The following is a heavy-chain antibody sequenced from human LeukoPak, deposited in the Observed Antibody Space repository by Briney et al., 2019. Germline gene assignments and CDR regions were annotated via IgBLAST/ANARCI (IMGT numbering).Heavy chain of an antibody. CDR1: GGSISSSSYY. Sequence: PSEPLSLTCTVSGGSISSSSYYWGWIRQPPGKGLEWIGSIYYSGSTYYNPSLKSRVTISVDTSKNQFSLKLSSVTAADTAVYYCARGGVEWLRLDMNWFDPWGQGTLVTVSS. CDR2: IYYSGST. J-gene: IGHJ5*02. D-gene: IGHD5-12*01. CDR3: ARGGVEWLRLDMNWFDP. V-gene: IGHV4-39*07.